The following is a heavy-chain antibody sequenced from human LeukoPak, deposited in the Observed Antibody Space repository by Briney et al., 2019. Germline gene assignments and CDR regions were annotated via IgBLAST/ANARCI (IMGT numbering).Heavy chain of an antibody. CDR2: IYYSGST. V-gene: IGHV4-59*01. Sequence: SETLSLTCTVTGVSIRSYYWSWVRQPPGKGLEWIGNIYYSGSTNYNVSLKRRITMSVDTSRNQFSLNLSSVTAADTAVYYCARVVRSSDWWKPFDYWGQGTLVTVSS. CDR3: ARVVRSSDWWKPFDY. J-gene: IGHJ4*02. D-gene: IGHD6-19*01. CDR1: GVSIRSYY.